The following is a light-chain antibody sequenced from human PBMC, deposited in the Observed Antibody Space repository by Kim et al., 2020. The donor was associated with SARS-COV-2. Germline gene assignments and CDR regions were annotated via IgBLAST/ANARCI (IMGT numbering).Light chain of an antibody. J-gene: IGKJ5*01. CDR2: GAS. CDR1: QSVTSN. Sequence: EIVMTQSPATLSVYPGERATLSCRASQSVTSNLAWYQQKPGQAPRLLSYGASTRATGIPARFSGSGSGTEFTPTISSLQSEDFAVYYCQKYNNWRHEKIDQGTRL. V-gene: IGKV3-15*01. CDR3: QKYNNWRHEK.